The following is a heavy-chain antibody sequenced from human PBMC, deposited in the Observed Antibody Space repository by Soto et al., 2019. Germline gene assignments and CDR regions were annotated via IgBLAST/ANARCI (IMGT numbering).Heavy chain of an antibody. CDR3: TTAGPDRRSSLWFEP. J-gene: IGHJ5*02. CDR2: IKCTSDGETT. CDR1: GFTFSNAW. D-gene: IGHD6-6*01. Sequence: EVQLVESGGGLVKTGGSLRLSCAASGFTFSNAWMTWVRQAPGKGLEWVGRIKCTSDGETTDYTAPLKGRFTLSREDSRNTLYLQMNSLNTEDPAVYYCTTAGPDRRSSLWFEPWGQGTLVNVSS. V-gene: IGHV3-15*01.